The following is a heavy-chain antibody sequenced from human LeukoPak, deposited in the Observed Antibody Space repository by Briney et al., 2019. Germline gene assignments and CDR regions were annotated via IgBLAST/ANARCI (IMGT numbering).Heavy chain of an antibody. D-gene: IGHD3-22*01. CDR2: TYYRSKWYN. CDR1: GDSVSSNSAT. Sequence: SQTLSLTCAISGDSVSSNSATWDWIRQSPSRGLEWLGRTYYRSKWYNDYAVSLKTRITINPDTSKNQFFLQLNSVTPEDTAVYYCAREGSSGYLFDYWGQGTLVTVSS. V-gene: IGHV6-1*01. CDR3: AREGSSGYLFDY. J-gene: IGHJ4*02.